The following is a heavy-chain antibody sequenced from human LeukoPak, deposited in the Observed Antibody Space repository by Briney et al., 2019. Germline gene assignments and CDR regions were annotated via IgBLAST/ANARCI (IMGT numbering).Heavy chain of an antibody. V-gene: IGHV3-30*04. Sequence: GRSLRLSCAASGFSFSSYAMSWVRQAPGKGLEWVAFISYDGTYENYPDSVKGRFSISRDNSESTMSLQMNSLRLEDTAVYYCVGEVGPRDFGNWGQGTLVTVSS. J-gene: IGHJ4*02. CDR1: GFSFSSYA. CDR2: ISYDGTYE. CDR3: VGEVGPRDFGN. D-gene: IGHD1-26*01.